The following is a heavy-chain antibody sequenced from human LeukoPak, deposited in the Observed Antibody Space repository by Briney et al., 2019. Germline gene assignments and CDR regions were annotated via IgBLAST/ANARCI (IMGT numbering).Heavy chain of an antibody. CDR1: SGSVSPYY. CDR2: IYITGST. J-gene: IGHJ4*02. Sequence: SETLALTCTVSSGSVSPYYWSWIRQPAEQGLEWIGRIYITGSTTYSPSLKSRVTMSIDTSKNQFSLNLSSVTAADTAVYFCARGSRRSYFDYWGPGALVLVSS. CDR3: ARGSRRSYFDY. V-gene: IGHV4-4*07.